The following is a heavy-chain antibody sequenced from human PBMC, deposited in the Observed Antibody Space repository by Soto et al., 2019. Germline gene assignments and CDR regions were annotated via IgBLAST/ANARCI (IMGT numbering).Heavy chain of an antibody. D-gene: IGHD6-13*01. V-gene: IGHV4-4*07. CDR3: ARDQGVAAASITWFDP. CDR2: IHSSGST. Sequence: SETLSLTCTVSGASMNSYHWSWIRQPAGKGLEWIGHIHSSGSTNYNPSLKSRVTMSVDTSKNQFSLRLMSLTAADTAVYYCARDQGVAAASITWFDPWGQGSLVTVSS. J-gene: IGHJ5*02. CDR1: GASMNSYH.